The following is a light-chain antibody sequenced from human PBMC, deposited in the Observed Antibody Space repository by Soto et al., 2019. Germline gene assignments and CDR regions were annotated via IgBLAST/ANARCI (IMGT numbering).Light chain of an antibody. J-gene: IGKJ1*01. CDR2: GAS. V-gene: IGKV3-20*01. Sequence: EIVLTQSPGTLSLSPGERATVFCRASQGVDSSYLAWFQQKPGQAPRLLIYGASRRATGVPDRFSGSGSGKDFTLTITRLEPEDFAVYYCHQYDSSSWTFGQGTKVEIK. CDR1: QGVDSSY. CDR3: HQYDSSSWT.